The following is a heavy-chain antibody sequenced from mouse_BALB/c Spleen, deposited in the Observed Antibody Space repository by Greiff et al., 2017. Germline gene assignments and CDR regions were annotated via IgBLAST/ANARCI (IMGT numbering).Heavy chain of an antibody. J-gene: IGHJ4*01. D-gene: IGHD2-1*01. Sequence: VKLVESGGGLVKPGGSLKLSCAASGFTFSSYAMSWVRQPPGKGLEWLGVIWGDGSTNYHSALISSLSISKDNSKSQVFLKLNSLQTDDTATYYCAKGGNYEYYYAMDYWGQGTSVTVSS. CDR1: GFTFSSYA. V-gene: IGHV2-3*01. CDR2: IWGDGST. CDR3: AKGGNYEYYYAMDY.